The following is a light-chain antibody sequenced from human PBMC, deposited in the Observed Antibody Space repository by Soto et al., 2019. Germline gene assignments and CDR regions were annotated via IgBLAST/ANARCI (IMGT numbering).Light chain of an antibody. J-gene: IGKJ3*01. Sequence: QLTQSPSFLSASVGDRVNITCRASQSISSWLAWYQQKAGEAPKLLMYKASTLDSGVPSRFSGSGSGTEFTLTISSLQPEDFATYYCQQYNNYAFTFGPGTKVDIK. CDR2: KAS. V-gene: IGKV1-5*03. CDR3: QQYNNYAFT. CDR1: QSISSW.